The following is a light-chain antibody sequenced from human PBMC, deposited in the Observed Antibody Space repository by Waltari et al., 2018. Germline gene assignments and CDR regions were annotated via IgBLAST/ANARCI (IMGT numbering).Light chain of an antibody. Sequence: IVMTQSPLFLPVSPGEPAAISSRSTQGLLHSNGHNYLDWYLQKPGQSPQLLIYLGSHRASGVPDRFSGSGSGTDFTLKISRVEAEDVGIYFCMQALETWTFGQGTKVEIK. CDR2: LGS. V-gene: IGKV2-28*01. CDR3: MQALETWT. CDR1: QGLLHSNGHNY. J-gene: IGKJ1*01.